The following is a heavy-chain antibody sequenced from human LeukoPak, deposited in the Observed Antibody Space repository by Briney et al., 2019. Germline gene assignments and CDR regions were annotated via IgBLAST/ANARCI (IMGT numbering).Heavy chain of an antibody. CDR1: GYTFTSYD. V-gene: IGHV1-8*01. CDR2: MNPNSGNT. J-gene: IGHJ4*02. D-gene: IGHD3-10*01. CDR3: ARTNVLLWFGELSPLDY. Sequence: ASVKVSCKASGYTFTSYDINWVRQATGQGLEWKGWMNPNSGNTGYAQKFQGRVTMTRNTSISTAYMELSSLRSEDTAVCYCARTNVLLWFGELSPLDYWGQGTLVTVSS.